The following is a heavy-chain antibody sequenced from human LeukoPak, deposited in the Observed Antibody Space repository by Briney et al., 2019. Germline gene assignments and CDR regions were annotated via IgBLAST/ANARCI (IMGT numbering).Heavy chain of an antibody. CDR3: AREHYKTYYYDSSGTDAFDI. Sequence: SETLSLTCAVYGGSFSGYYWSSIRQPPGKGLEWIGEINHSGSTNYNPSLKSRVTISVDTSKNQFSLKLSSVTAADTAVYYCAREHYKTYYYDSSGTDAFDIWGQGTMVTVSS. V-gene: IGHV4-34*01. D-gene: IGHD3-22*01. CDR2: INHSGST. CDR1: GGSFSGYY. J-gene: IGHJ3*02.